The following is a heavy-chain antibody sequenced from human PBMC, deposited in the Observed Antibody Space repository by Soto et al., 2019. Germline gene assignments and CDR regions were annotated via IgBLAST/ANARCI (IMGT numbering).Heavy chain of an antibody. CDR3: AHAYGGRSLY. D-gene: IGHD1-26*01. J-gene: IGHJ4*02. CDR1: GFSLTTDRVG. Sequence: QITLKESGPTLVKPTQTLTLTCTFSGFSLTTDRVGVGWIRQPPGEALEWLAVIYWDDTKTYRPSLESRLTITKDTSKNPVALTMTNMHSVDTATYYCAHAYGGRSLYWGQGTLVTVSS. CDR2: IYWDDTK. V-gene: IGHV2-5*02.